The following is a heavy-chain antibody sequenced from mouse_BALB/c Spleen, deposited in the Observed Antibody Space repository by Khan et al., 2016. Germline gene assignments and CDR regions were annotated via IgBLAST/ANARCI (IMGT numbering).Heavy chain of an antibody. Sequence: QVQLKESGPGLVAPSQSLSITCTVSGFSLTGYGVNWVRQPPGKGLEWLGMIWGDGSTDYNSALKSRLTITKDNSKSQVFLKMNSLQTDDTASYYCARVWGDYWGQGTSVTVSS. CDR1: GFSLTGYG. CDR2: IWGDGST. CDR3: ARVWGDY. D-gene: IGHD1-1*02. J-gene: IGHJ4*01. V-gene: IGHV2-6-7*01.